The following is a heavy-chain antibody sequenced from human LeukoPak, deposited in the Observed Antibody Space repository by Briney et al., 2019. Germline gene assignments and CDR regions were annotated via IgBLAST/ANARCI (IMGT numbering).Heavy chain of an antibody. V-gene: IGHV3-15*01. CDR2: IKGKSDGATT. CDR1: GFSFSNAL. CDR3: TAVPDPIVWFGELYH. J-gene: IGHJ5*02. D-gene: IGHD3-10*01. Sequence: GGSLRLSCAASGFSFSNALMSWVRQAPGKGLEWLGRIKGKSDGATTSYAAPVKDRYGISRDDSKSTLYLQMNSLKTEDTAVYYCTAVPDPIVWFGELYHWGQGALVTVSS.